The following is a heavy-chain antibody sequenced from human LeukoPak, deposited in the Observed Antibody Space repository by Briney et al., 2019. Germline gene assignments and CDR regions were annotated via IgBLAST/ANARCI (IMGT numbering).Heavy chain of an antibody. CDR3: ARGARGYSSGWPLGY. CDR2: INPNSGGT. V-gene: IGHV1-2*02. D-gene: IGHD6-19*01. CDR1: GYTFTGYY. J-gene: IGHJ4*02. Sequence: ASVKVSCKASGYTFTGYYMHWVRQAPGQGLEWMGWINPNSGGTNYAQKFQGRVTMTRDTSSSTAYMELSRLRSDDTAVYYCARGARGYSSGWPLGYWGQGTLVTVSS.